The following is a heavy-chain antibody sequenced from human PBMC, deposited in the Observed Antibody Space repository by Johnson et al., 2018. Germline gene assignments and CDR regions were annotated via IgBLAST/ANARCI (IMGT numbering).Heavy chain of an antibody. Sequence: VQLVESGGGLVQXGGSXRLXCAASGFTFDDYAMHWVRQAPGKGLEWVSGISGGGGSNYYAGSVKGRFPISRDNSKNTLDLQMNSLRAEDTAVYYCARDSGVVTATTECFQHWGQGTLVTVSS. D-gene: IGHD2-21*02. J-gene: IGHJ1*01. CDR3: ARDSGVVTATTECFQH. CDR1: GFTFDDYA. V-gene: IGHV3-23*04. CDR2: ISGGGGSN.